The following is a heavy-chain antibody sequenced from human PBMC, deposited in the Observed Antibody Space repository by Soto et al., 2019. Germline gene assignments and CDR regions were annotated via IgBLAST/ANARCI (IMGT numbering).Heavy chain of an antibody. CDR3: AARIRGEWLPIYYFDY. D-gene: IGHD3-3*01. V-gene: IGHV1-58*01. J-gene: IGHJ4*02. CDR1: GFTFTSSA. CDR2: IVVGSGNT. Sequence: SVKVSCKASGFTFTSSAVQWVRQARGHRLEWIGWIVVGSGNTNYAQKFQERVTITRDMSTSTAYMELSSLRSEDTAVYYCAARIRGEWLPIYYFDYWGQGTLVTVSS.